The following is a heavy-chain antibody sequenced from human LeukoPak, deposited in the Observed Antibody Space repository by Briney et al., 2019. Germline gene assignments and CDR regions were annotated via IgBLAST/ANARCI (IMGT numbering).Heavy chain of an antibody. D-gene: IGHD5-18*01. CDR2: IYSIGSP. CDR1: GRSLSSVGYY. J-gene: IGHJ4*01. V-gene: IGHV4-31*03. CDR3: AGVSDITMVFDC. Sequence: SQTLSLTCTVSGRSLSSVGYYWSWIRQHPGKGLELIGNIYSIGSPYYTPSLTSGATPSVDTTKNQFSLEPSSVPGTDAGVYYCAGVSDITMVFDCWGQGTRVTV.